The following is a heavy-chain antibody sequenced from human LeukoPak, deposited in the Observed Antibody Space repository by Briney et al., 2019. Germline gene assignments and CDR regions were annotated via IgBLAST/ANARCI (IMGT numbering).Heavy chain of an antibody. CDR3: ASGGNYGLFDY. V-gene: IGHV3-53*01. CDR1: GFTVSYNY. D-gene: IGHD3-10*01. J-gene: IGHJ4*02. CDR2: VYSGGST. Sequence: GGSLRLSCAASGFTVSYNYMNWVRQAPGKGLEWVSVVYSGGSTYYADSVKGRFTISRDNSKNTVYLQMNSLRAEDTAVYFSASGGNYGLFDYWGQGTLVTVSS.